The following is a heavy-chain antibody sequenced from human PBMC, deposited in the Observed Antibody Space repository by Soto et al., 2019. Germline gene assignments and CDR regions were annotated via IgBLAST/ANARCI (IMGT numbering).Heavy chain of an antibody. CDR3: ARVVDYYHSSGLPYYFDY. CDR2: VYYSGST. CDR1: GGSISSYY. V-gene: IGHV4-59*01. Sequence: PSETLSLTCTVSGGSISSYYWSWIRQPPGKGLEWIGYVYYSGSTNYNPSLKSRVTISVDTSKNQFSPKLSSVTAADTAVYYCARVVDYYHSSGLPYYFDYWGQGTLVTVSS. D-gene: IGHD3-22*01. J-gene: IGHJ4*02.